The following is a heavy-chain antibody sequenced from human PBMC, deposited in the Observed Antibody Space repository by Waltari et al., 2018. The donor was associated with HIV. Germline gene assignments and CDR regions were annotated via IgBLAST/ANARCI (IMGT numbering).Heavy chain of an antibody. D-gene: IGHD3-22*01. V-gene: IGHV7-4-1*02. CDR1: GYTFISYA. CDR2: INTTTANP. Sequence: QAQLVQSGSELKKPGASVKVSCKASGYTFISYAMNWVRQDPGQGLEWMGWINTTTANPTYAHGCTGRFVFSLDTSVSTAYLQISSLNAEDTAVYYCAREGYDSSGYYWGEDAFDIWGQGTMVTVSS. CDR3: AREGYDSSGYYWGEDAFDI. J-gene: IGHJ3*02.